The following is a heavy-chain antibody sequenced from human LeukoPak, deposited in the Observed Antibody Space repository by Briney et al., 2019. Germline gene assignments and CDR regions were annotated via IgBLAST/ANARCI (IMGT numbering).Heavy chain of an antibody. Sequence: ASVKVSCKASGYTFTGYYMHWVRQAPGQGLEWMGWINPNSGGTNYAQKFQGRVTMTRDTSISTAYMELSRLRSDDTAVYYCARDLGYSYGRYYFDYWGQGTLVTVSS. CDR3: ARDLGYSYGRYYFDY. CDR2: INPNSGGT. V-gene: IGHV1-2*02. CDR1: GYTFTGYY. D-gene: IGHD5-18*01. J-gene: IGHJ4*02.